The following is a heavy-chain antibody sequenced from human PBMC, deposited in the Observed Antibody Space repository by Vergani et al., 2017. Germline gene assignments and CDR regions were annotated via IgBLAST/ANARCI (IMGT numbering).Heavy chain of an antibody. CDR1: GFTFSDYY. CDR3: ARDGGGGYYYYYYGMDV. CDR2: ISSSSSYT. J-gene: IGHJ6*02. D-gene: IGHD2-15*01. Sequence: QVQLVESGGGLVKPGGSLRLSCAASGFTFSDYYMSWIRQAPGKGLEWVSYISSSSSYTNYADSVKGRFTISRDNAKNSLYLQMNSLGAEDTAVYYCARDGGGGYYYYYYGMDVWGQGTTVTVSS. V-gene: IGHV3-11*05.